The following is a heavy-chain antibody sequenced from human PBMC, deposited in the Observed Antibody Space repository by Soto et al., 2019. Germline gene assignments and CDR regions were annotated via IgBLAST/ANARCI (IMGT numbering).Heavy chain of an antibody. CDR2: IYSGAST. CDR3: AREGRITIFGVVLPGGMDV. D-gene: IGHD3-3*01. Sequence: GGSLRLSCAASGFTVSSNYMSWVRQAPGKGLEWVSVIYSGASTYYADSVKGRFTISRDNSKNTLFLQMNSLRAEDTAVYYCAREGRITIFGVVLPGGMDVWGQGTTVTVSS. J-gene: IGHJ6*02. V-gene: IGHV3-53*01. CDR1: GFTVSSNY.